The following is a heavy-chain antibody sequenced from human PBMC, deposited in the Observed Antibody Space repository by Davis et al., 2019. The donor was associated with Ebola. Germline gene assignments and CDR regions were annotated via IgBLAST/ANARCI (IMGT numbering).Heavy chain of an antibody. CDR1: RYTFTSYD. Sequence: AASVKVSCKASRYTFTSYDINWVRQAPGQGLEWMGWMNPNSGNTGYAQKFQGRVTMTRNTSIRTAYMELSSLRSEDTAVYYCARVRSGNYYDSSGYPHWFDPWGQGTLVTVSS. V-gene: IGHV1-8*01. CDR2: MNPNSGNT. CDR3: ARVRSGNYYDSSGYPHWFDP. D-gene: IGHD3-22*01. J-gene: IGHJ5*02.